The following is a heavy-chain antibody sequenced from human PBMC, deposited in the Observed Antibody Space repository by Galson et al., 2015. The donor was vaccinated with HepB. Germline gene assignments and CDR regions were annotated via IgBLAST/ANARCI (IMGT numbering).Heavy chain of an antibody. D-gene: IGHD3-10*01. J-gene: IGHJ4*02. CDR1: GFTFDDSV. V-gene: IGHV3-9*01. CDR2: VSWNSGSM. CDR3: TKGDYFRL. Sequence: SLRLSCAASGFTFDDSVMHWVRQVPGKGLEWVAGVSWNSGSMGYADSVKGRFFISRDNAKNSLYLQMNSLKTEDTALYYCTKGDYFRLWGQGTLVTISS.